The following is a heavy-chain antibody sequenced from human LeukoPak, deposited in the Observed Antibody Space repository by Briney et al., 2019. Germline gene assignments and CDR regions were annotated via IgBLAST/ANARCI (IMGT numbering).Heavy chain of an antibody. CDR2: VYNSGST. J-gene: IGHJ4*02. CDR1: GDSISTYY. CDR3: ARGFYSPHY. D-gene: IGHD4-11*01. V-gene: IGHV4-59*01. Sequence: PSETLSLTCTVSGDSISTYYWTWIRQPPGKGLEWIGYVYNSGSTDYNPSLKSRVTISVNTSKNEFSLRLNSVTAADTAVYYCARGFYSPHYWGQGTLVSVSS.